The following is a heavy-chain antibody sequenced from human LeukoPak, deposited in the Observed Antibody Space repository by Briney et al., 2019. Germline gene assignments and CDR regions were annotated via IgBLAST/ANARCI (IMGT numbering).Heavy chain of an antibody. CDR2: MDPNSGNT. V-gene: IGHV1-8*01. Sequence: ASVKVSCKASGYTFTSYDINWVRQATGQGLEWMGWMDPNSGNTGYAQKFQGRVTMTRNTSISTAYMELSGLRSEDTAVYYCARADFTIFGVVITYYFDYWGQGTLVTVSS. CDR3: ARADFTIFGVVITYYFDY. D-gene: IGHD3-3*01. CDR1: GYTFTSYD. J-gene: IGHJ4*02.